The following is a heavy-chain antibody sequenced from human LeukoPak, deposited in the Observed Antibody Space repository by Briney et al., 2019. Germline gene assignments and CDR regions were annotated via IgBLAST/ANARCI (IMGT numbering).Heavy chain of an antibody. CDR1: GFTFDDYG. V-gene: IGHV3-20*04. CDR2: INWNGDST. J-gene: IGHJ4*02. D-gene: IGHD3-10*01. Sequence: GGSLRLYCAASGFTFDDYGMSWLPQAPGKGLEWVSDINWNGDSTGYADSVKGRFTISRDNAKTSLDLHMNSLRAEDTDVYYCARAAVLLWFGPDYWGQGTLVTVSS. CDR3: ARAAVLLWFGPDY.